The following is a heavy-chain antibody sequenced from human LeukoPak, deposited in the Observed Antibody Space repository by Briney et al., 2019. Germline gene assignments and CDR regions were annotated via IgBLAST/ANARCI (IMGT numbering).Heavy chain of an antibody. V-gene: IGHV3-53*01. Sequence: GVLRLSCAASGFTVSSSYMSWLRQAAGKGLEWVSLIYSGGSTYYAASVKGRFTISRDNYKNTLYLQMNSLRPEDTAVYYCAKGYNYAYEYWGQGTLVTVSS. CDR2: IYSGGST. CDR1: GFTVSSSY. J-gene: IGHJ4*02. D-gene: IGHD5-18*01. CDR3: AKGYNYAYEY.